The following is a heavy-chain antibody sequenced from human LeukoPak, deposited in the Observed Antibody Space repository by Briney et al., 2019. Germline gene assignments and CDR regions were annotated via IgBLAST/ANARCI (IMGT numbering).Heavy chain of an antibody. CDR3: ARGRIAVATPANY. D-gene: IGHD6-19*01. V-gene: IGHV3-7*01. J-gene: IGHJ4*02. CDR1: GFTFSSHW. Sequence: TGGSLRLSCAASGFTFSSHWMSWVRQAPGKGLEWVANIKQDGSEKYYVDSVKGRFTISRDNAKNSLYLQMNSLRAEDTAVYYCARGRIAVATPANYWGQGTLVTVSS. CDR2: IKQDGSEK.